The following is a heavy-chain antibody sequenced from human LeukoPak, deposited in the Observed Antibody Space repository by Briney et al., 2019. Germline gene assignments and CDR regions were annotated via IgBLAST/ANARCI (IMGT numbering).Heavy chain of an antibody. V-gene: IGHV4-39*01. Sequence: PSETLSLTCTVSGVSISSSNSYWGWIRQPPGKGLEWIGSIYYSGSTYYNPSLKSRVTISVDTSKNQFSLKLSSVTAADTAVYYCARSGYYYDSSGYQEGVGPFDYWGQGTLVTVSS. J-gene: IGHJ4*02. CDR1: GVSISSSNSY. CDR3: ARSGYYYDSSGYQEGVGPFDY. D-gene: IGHD3-22*01. CDR2: IYYSGST.